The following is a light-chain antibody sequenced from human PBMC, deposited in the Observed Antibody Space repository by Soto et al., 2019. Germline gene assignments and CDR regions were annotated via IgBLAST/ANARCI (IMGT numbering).Light chain of an antibody. J-gene: IGKJ1*01. CDR2: GAS. CDR3: HQYASSPQT. V-gene: IGKV3-20*01. Sequence: EIVLTQSPGTLSLSPGERATLSCRASQSVPKNYLAWYQQEPGQAPRLLIYGASIRATGIPDRFSGSGSGTDFPLTISRLEPEDFAVYYCHQYASSPQTFGQGTKVEIK. CDR1: QSVPKNY.